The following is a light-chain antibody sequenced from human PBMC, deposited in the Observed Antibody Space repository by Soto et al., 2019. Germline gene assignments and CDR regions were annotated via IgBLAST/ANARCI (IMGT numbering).Light chain of an antibody. Sequence: DIQMTQSPSSLSASVGDRVTISCRASKTISNYLNWYRQKPGKAPQVLIYAASNVETGVPSRFSGSGSGTDFTLTISSLQPEDSATYYCQHIYSPPHTFGQGTRLEIK. J-gene: IGKJ5*01. CDR3: QHIYSPPHT. V-gene: IGKV1-39*01. CDR2: AAS. CDR1: KTISNY.